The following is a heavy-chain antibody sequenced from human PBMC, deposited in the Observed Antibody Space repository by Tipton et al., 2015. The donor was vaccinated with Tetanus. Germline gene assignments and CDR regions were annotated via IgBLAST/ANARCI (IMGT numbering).Heavy chain of an antibody. CDR2: ISAYNGNT. V-gene: IGHV1-18*01. D-gene: IGHD3-22*01. CDR3: ARADEYDSSGYYMVVPMDY. J-gene: IGHJ4*02. CDR1: GYTFTSYG. Sequence: QVQLVQSGAEVKKPGASVKVSCKASGYTFTSYGISWVRQAPGQGLEWMGWISAYNGNTNYAQKLQGRVTMTTDTSTSTAYMELRSLRSDDTAVYYCARADEYDSSGYYMVVPMDYWGQGTLVTVSS.